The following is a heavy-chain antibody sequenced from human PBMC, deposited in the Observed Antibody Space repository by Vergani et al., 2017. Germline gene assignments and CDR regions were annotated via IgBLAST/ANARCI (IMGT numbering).Heavy chain of an antibody. CDR3: AVVVPAAIFDY. D-gene: IGHD2-2*01. CDR2: ISGSSSYI. CDR1: GFTFSSYA. J-gene: IGHJ4*02. V-gene: IGHV3-21*01. Sequence: EVQLLESGGGLVQPGGSLRLSCAASGFTFSSYAMSWVRQAPGKGLEWVSAISGSSSYIYYADSVKGRFTISRDNAKNSLYLQMNSLRAEDTAVYYCAVVVPAAIFDYWGQGTLVTVSS.